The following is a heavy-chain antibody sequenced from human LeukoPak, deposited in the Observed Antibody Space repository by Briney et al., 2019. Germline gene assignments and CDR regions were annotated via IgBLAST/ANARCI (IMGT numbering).Heavy chain of an antibody. D-gene: IGHD2-8*02. CDR1: GFTFSSYA. Sequence: GGSLRLSCAASGFTFSSYAMSWVRQAPGKGLEWVSAISGSGGSTYYADSVKGRFTISRDNSKNTLYLQMNSLKSEDTAVYFCTRDGYCPGAVCQSDTWGQGTLVTVSS. CDR3: TRDGYCPGAVCQSDT. J-gene: IGHJ5*02. V-gene: IGHV3-23*01. CDR2: ISGSGGST.